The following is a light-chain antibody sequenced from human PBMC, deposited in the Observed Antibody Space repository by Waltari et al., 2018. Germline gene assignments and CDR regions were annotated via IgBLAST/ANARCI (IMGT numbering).Light chain of an antibody. CDR3: SSYASSK. CDR1: SIDIGGHNY. V-gene: IGLV2-14*01. J-gene: IGLJ2*01. Sequence: QSALTQPASVSGSPGPTITISCTGTSIDIGGHNYVSWYQQHPGKAPKLMIYDVVKRPSGVSNRFSGSKSGNTASLTISGLQAEDDAIYYCSSYASSKFGGGTKLTVL. CDR2: DVV.